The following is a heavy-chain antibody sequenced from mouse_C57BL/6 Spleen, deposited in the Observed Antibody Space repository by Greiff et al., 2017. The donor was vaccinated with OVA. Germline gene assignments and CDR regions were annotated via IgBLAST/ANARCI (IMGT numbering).Heavy chain of an antibody. Sequence: VQLQQSGAELVRPGTSVKVSCKASGYAFTNYLIEWVKQRPGQGLEWIGVINPGSGGTNYNEKFKGKATLTADKSSSTAYMPLSSLTSEDSAVYFCARAPTVVAFDYWGQGTTLTVSS. D-gene: IGHD1-1*01. J-gene: IGHJ2*01. V-gene: IGHV1-54*01. CDR2: INPGSGGT. CDR3: ARAPTVVAFDY. CDR1: GYAFTNYL.